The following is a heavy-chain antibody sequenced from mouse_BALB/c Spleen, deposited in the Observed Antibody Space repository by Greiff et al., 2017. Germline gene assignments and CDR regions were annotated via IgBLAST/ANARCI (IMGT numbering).Heavy chain of an antibody. V-gene: IGHV2-9*02. CDR3: ARGDGSSLGY. CDR1: GFSLTSYG. CDR2: IWAGGST. J-gene: IGHJ2*01. Sequence: VQLVESGPGLVAPSQSLSITCTVSGFSLTSYGVHWVRQPPGKGLEWLGVIWAGGSTNYNSALMSRLSISKDNSKSQVFLKMNSLQTDDTAMYYCARGDGSSLGYWGQGTTLTVSS. D-gene: IGHD1-1*01.